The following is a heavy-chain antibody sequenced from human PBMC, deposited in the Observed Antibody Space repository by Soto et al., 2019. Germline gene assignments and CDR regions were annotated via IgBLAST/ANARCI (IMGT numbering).Heavy chain of an antibody. J-gene: IGHJ4*02. CDR2: INHSGST. Sequence: QVQLQQWGAGLLKPSETLSLTCAVYGGSFSGYYWSWIRQPPGKGLEWIGEINHSGSTNYNPSLKSRVTISVDTSKNQFSLKLSSVTAADTAVYYCASYSGSYLGCLDYWGQGTLVTVSS. CDR3: ASYSGSYLGCLDY. CDR1: GGSFSGYY. V-gene: IGHV4-34*01. D-gene: IGHD1-26*01.